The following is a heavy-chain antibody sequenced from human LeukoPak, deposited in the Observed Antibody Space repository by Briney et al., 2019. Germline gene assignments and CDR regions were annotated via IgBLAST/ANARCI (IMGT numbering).Heavy chain of an antibody. Sequence: NPSETLSLTCSVSGDSISSGSYWGWIRQPPGQGLEWIATISRGNTFYNPSLKGRVTVSLDTSKNQFSLQLNSLTAADTAVYYCGKEANGDNGGWFDPWGQGTLVIVSS. J-gene: IGHJ5*02. CDR2: ISRGNT. V-gene: IGHV4-38-2*02. D-gene: IGHD4-17*01. CDR3: GKEANGDNGGWFDP. CDR1: GDSISSGSY.